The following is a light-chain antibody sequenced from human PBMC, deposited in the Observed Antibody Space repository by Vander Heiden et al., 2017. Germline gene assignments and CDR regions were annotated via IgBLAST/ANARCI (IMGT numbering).Light chain of an antibody. CDR2: GAS. J-gene: IGKJ1*01. Sequence: IVMTQSPDFLAVSLRERVTINCKSSQSVMYSSNNKNYLAWYQQKPGQPPKLLIYGASTRESGVPDRFSGSGSGTDFTLTISSLQAEDVAVYYCQQYDSTPWTFGQGTKVEIK. CDR1: QSVMYSSNNKNY. V-gene: IGKV4-1*01. CDR3: QQYDSTPWT.